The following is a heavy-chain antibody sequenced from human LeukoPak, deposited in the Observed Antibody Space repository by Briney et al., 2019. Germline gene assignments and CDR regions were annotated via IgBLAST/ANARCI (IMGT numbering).Heavy chain of an antibody. D-gene: IGHD6-6*01. J-gene: IGHJ6*02. CDR2: IIPIFGIA. V-gene: IGHV1-69*04. Sequence: SVKVSCKASGGTFSSYAISWVRQAPGQGLEWMGRIIPIFGIANYAQKFQGRVMITADKSTSTAYMELSSLRSEDTAVYYCARDSSSMAARPDYYYYGMDVWGQGTTVTVSS. CDR3: ARDSSSMAARPDYYYYGMDV. CDR1: GGTFSSYA.